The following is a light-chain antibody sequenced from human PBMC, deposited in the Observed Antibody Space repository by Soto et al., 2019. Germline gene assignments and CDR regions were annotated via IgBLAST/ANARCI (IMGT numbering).Light chain of an antibody. CDR2: AAS. CDR3: KQAKGFPIT. CDR1: QGINSW. J-gene: IGKJ5*01. V-gene: IGKV1-12*01. Sequence: DIQITQSPSSVPASVGDRVTITCRASQGINSWLAWYQQKPGKAPKLLIYAASSLQSEVPSRFSGSESGNDFPLTITTRQPEDFATYFWKQAKGFPITFDQGTRLEIK.